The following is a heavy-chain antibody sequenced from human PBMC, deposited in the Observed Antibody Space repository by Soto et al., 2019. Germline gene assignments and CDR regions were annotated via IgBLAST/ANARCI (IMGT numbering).Heavy chain of an antibody. CDR2: IWYDGSNK. Sequence: LRLSCAASGFTFSSYGMHWVRQAPGKGLEWVAVIWYDGSNKYYADSVKGRFTISRDNSKNTLYLQMNSLRAEDTAVYYCARDLRLVVPAAIRDYYYGMDVWGQGTTVTVSS. CDR1: GFTFSSYG. V-gene: IGHV3-33*01. D-gene: IGHD2-2*02. J-gene: IGHJ6*02. CDR3: ARDLRLVVPAAIRDYYYGMDV.